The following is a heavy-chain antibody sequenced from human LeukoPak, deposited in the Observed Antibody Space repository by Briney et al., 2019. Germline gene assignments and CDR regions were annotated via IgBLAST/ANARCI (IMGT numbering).Heavy chain of an antibody. CDR2: ISSSGSTI. CDR1: GFTFSSYE. CDR3: ARDPRGYSYGRLGY. J-gene: IGHJ4*02. D-gene: IGHD5-18*01. V-gene: IGHV3-48*03. Sequence: GGSLRLSCAASGFTFSSYEMNWVRQAPGKGLEWVSYISSSGSTIYYADSVKGRFTISRDNAKNSLYLQMNSLRAEDTAVYYCARDPRGYSYGRLGYWGQGTLVTVSS.